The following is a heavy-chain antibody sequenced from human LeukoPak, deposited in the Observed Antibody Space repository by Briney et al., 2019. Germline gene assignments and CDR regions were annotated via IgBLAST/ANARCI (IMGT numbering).Heavy chain of an antibody. CDR1: GGSISSSSYY. V-gene: IGHV4-39*01. CDR2: IYYSGST. Sequence: ASETLSLTCTVSGGSISSSSYYWGWIRQPPGTGLEWIGSIYYSGSTYYNPSLKSRVTISVDTSKNQFSLKLSSVTAADTAVYYCARVNFDWLQSPDYWGQGTLVTVSS. CDR3: ARVNFDWLQSPDY. D-gene: IGHD3-9*01. J-gene: IGHJ4*02.